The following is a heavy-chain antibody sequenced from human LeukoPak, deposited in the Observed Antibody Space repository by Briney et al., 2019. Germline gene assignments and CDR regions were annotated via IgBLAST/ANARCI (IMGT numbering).Heavy chain of an antibody. CDR1: GFTFSNYC. D-gene: IGHD3-16*01. Sequence: GGSLRLSCGASGFTFSNYCMNWVRQAPGKGLEWVSSVSSSSSFIYYADSVKGRFTISRDNAKNSLYMQMNSLRAEDTAVYYCARGMEFGVTSGFDSWGQGTLLTVSS. J-gene: IGHJ4*02. CDR3: ARGMEFGVTSGFDS. V-gene: IGHV3-21*01. CDR2: VSSSSSFI.